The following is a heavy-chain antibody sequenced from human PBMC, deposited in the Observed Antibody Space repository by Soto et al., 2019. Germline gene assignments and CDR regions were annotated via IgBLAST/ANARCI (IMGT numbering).Heavy chain of an antibody. CDR1: GYTFTSYG. V-gene: IGHV1-18*04. CDR2: ISAYNGNT. J-gene: IGHJ6*02. CDR3: ARDGEGLRFLEWLSSTRYYGMDV. Sequence: ASVKVSCKASGYTFTSYGISWVRQAPGQGLEWMGWISAYNGNTNYAQKLQGRVTMTTDTSTSTAYMELRSLRSDDTAVYYCARDGEGLRFLEWLSSTRYYGMDVWGQGTTVTAP. D-gene: IGHD3-3*01.